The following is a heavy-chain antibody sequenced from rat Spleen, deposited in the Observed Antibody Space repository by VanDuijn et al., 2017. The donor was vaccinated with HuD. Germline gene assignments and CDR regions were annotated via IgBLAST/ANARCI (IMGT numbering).Heavy chain of an antibody. CDR3: ARHCYYGLLGGYFDY. D-gene: IGHD1-6*01. Sequence: EVELVESGGGLVQPGRSMKVSCAASGITFSKYGMAWVRQAPKKGLEWVAYVSFDGGRTYYRDSVKGRFTISRDNAKSTLYLQMDSLRSEDTATYYCARHCYYGLLGGYFDYWGQGVMVTVSS. J-gene: IGHJ2*01. CDR2: VSFDGGRT. V-gene: IGHV5-25*01. CDR1: GITFSKYG.